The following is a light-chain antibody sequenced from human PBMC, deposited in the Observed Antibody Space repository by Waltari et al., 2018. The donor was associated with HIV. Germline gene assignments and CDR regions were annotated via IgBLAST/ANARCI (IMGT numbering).Light chain of an antibody. J-gene: IGKJ2*01. Sequence: DIQLTQSPSSLSASVGDRVTITCRASQSISRSLNWYQQKPGQAPKLLIYAASSLHGGVPSRFTASGSWTDFTLIISSLQPEDSATYYCQQTYNTPHTFGQGTKLEIK. CDR3: QQTYNTPHT. CDR1: QSISRS. CDR2: AAS. V-gene: IGKV1-39*01.